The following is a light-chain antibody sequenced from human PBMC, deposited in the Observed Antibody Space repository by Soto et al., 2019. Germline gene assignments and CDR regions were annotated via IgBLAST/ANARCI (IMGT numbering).Light chain of an antibody. Sequence: EIVLTQSPGTLSLSPGERATLSCRASQSVSSSYLAWYQQKPGQAPRLLIYGASSRATGIPDRFSGSGSGTDFTLTISRLEPEDFAVYYCQQYGSYPITFCQGTRLEIK. CDR3: QQYGSYPIT. CDR1: QSVSSSY. V-gene: IGKV3-20*01. CDR2: GAS. J-gene: IGKJ5*01.